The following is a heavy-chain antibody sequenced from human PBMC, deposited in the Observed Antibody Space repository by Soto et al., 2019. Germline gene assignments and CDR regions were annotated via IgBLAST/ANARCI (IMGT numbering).Heavy chain of an antibody. CDR1: DFTFSNAW. CDR2: IKSKTDGGTT. V-gene: IGHV3-15*07. D-gene: IGHD4-17*01. J-gene: IGHJ4*01. Sequence: GGSLRLSCAASDFTFSNAWINWVRQAPGKGLEWVGRIKSKTDGGTTDFAAPVKGRFAISRDDSKNMVYLQMNSLKTEDTAIYYCTTDSYMTNIIVRFDYWGHGTLVTVSS. CDR3: TTDSYMTNIIVRFDY.